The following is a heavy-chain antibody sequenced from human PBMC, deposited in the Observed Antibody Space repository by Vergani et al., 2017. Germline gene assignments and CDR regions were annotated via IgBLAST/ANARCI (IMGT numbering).Heavy chain of an antibody. D-gene: IGHD3-10*01. V-gene: IGHV3-33*08. CDR1: GFTFSSYG. CDR3: ARDQYGSGSLLDY. CDR2: IWYDGSNK. J-gene: IGHJ4*02. Sequence: QVQLVESGGGVVQPGRSLSLSCAASGFTFSSYGMHWVRQAPGKGLEWVAVIWYDGSNKYYADSVKGRFTISRDNSKNTLYLQMNSLRAEDTAVYYCARDQYGSGSLLDYWGQGTLVTVSS.